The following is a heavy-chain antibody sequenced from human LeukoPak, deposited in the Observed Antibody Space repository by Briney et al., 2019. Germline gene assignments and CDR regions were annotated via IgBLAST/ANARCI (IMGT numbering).Heavy chain of an antibody. CDR2: IYSGGST. J-gene: IGHJ4*02. D-gene: IGHD6-19*01. V-gene: IGHV3-53*01. CDR1: GFTVSSNY. Sequence: PGGSLRLSCAASGFTVSSNYMSWVRQAPGKGLEWVSVIYSGGSTSYSESVKGRFTISRDNSENTLYLQRDSLRAEDTAVYYCARVSGWSKISYWGQGTLVTVSS. CDR3: ARVSGWSKISY.